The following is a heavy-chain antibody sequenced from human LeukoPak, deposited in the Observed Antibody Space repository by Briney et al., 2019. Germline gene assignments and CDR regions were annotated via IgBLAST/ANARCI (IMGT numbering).Heavy chain of an antibody. Sequence: QAGGSLRLSCAASGFTVSSNYMSWVRQAPGKGLEWVSVIYSGGSTYYADSVKGRFTISRDNSKNTLYLQMNSLKTEDTAVYYCSTTYYYDSSEGYWGQGTLVTVSS. CDR2: IYSGGST. J-gene: IGHJ4*02. D-gene: IGHD3-22*01. CDR1: GFTVSSNY. CDR3: STTYYYDSSEGY. V-gene: IGHV3-53*01.